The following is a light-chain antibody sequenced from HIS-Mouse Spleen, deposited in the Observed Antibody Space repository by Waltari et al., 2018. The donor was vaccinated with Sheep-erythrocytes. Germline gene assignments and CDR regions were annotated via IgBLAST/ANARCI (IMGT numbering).Light chain of an antibody. CDR1: KLGDKY. CDR3: QAWDSSTVV. J-gene: IGLJ2*01. CDR2: QDS. V-gene: IGLV3-1*01. Sequence: SYELTQTPSVSVSPGQTASITCSGDKLGDKYACWYQQKPGHSPVLVIYQDSKRPSGIPERFSGSNSGNTATLTISGTQAMDEADYYCQAWDSSTVVFGGGTK.